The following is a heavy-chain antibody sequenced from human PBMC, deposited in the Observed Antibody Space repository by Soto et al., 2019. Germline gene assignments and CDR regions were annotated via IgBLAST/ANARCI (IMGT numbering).Heavy chain of an antibody. Sequence: SETLSLTCTVSGGSISSYYWSWIRQPPGKGLEWIGYIYYSGSTNYNPSLKSRVTISVDTSKNQFSLKLSSVTAADTAVYYCASDYDFSTEAPYLQHWGQGTLVTVSS. D-gene: IGHD3-3*01. J-gene: IGHJ1*01. V-gene: IGHV4-59*08. CDR1: GGSISSYY. CDR2: IYYSGST. CDR3: ASDYDFSTEAPYLQH.